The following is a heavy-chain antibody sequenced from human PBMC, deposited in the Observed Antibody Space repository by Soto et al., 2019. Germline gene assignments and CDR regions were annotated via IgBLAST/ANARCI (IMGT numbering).Heavy chain of an antibody. J-gene: IGHJ5*02. Sequence: QLLESGPGLVKPSETLSLTCTVSGGSISSSSYYWGWIRQPPGKGLEWIGSIYYSGSTYYNPSLKSRVTISVDTSKNQFSLKLSSVTAADTAVYYCARHYCSGGSCHGWFDPWGQGTLVTVSS. D-gene: IGHD2-15*01. CDR2: IYYSGST. V-gene: IGHV4-39*01. CDR1: GGSISSSSYY. CDR3: ARHYCSGGSCHGWFDP.